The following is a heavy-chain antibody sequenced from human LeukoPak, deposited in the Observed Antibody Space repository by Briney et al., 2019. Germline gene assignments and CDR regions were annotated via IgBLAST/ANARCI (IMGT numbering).Heavy chain of an antibody. CDR2: IIPIFGTA. V-gene: IGHV1-69*05. CDR3: ARKGYCTNGVCYPSNWFDP. J-gene: IGHJ5*02. CDR1: GGTFSTYA. Sequence: SVKVSCKASGGTFSTYATSWVRQAPGQGLEWMGRIIPIFGTANYAQKFQGRVTITTDESTSTAYMELSSLRSEDTAVYYCARKGYCTNGVCYPSNWFDPWGQGTLVTVSS. D-gene: IGHD2-8*01.